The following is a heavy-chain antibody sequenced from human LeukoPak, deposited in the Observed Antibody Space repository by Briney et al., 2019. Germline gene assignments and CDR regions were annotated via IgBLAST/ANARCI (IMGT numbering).Heavy chain of an antibody. CDR2: MNPNSGNT. J-gene: IGHJ4*02. D-gene: IGHD3-10*01. CDR3: ARVDPVYYGSGSYY. V-gene: IGHV1-8*01. Sequence: RASVKVSCKASGYTFTSYDINWVRQATGQGLEWMGWMNPNSGNTGYAQKFQGRVTMTRNTSISTAYMELSSLRSDDTAVYYCARVDPVYYGSGSYYWGQGTLVTVSS. CDR1: GYTFTSYD.